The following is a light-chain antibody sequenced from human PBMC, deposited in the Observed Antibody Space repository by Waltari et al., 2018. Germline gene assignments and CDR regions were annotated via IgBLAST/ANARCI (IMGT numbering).Light chain of an antibody. CDR2: ASS. Sequence: DIQLTQSPSFLSASVGDRVTITCRASQDISNFLAWYQQKPGQAPQLLIYASSTFQSGVPSRFGGSGSGTEFTLTISSLQPEDFATYYCQQLKDSPPTFGGGTKVEIK. J-gene: IGKJ4*01. CDR3: QQLKDSPPT. V-gene: IGKV1-9*01. CDR1: QDISNF.